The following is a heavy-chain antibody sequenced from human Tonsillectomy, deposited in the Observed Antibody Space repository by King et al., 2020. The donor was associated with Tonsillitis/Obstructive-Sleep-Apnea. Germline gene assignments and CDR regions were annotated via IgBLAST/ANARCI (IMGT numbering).Heavy chain of an antibody. CDR3: ARHGGYCSSTSGLIRAGMDV. CDR2: IDPSDSYT. J-gene: IGHJ6*02. CDR1: GYSFASYW. V-gene: IGHV5-10-1*03. D-gene: IGHD2-2*01. Sequence: VQLVESGAEVKKPGESLRISCKGSGYSFASYWISGVRQMPGKGLEWRGRIDPSDSYTNYSPSFQGHVTISADKSITTAYLQWSSLTASDTAMYYCARHGGYCSSTSGLIRAGMDVWGQGTTVTVSS.